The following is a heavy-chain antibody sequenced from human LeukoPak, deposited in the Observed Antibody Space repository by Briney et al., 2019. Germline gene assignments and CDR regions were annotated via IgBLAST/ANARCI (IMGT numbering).Heavy chain of an antibody. D-gene: IGHD3-22*01. V-gene: IGHV1-2*02. CDR1: GYTFTGYY. CDR2: INPNSGGT. Sequence: GASVKVSCKASGYTFTGYYMHWVRQAPGQGLEWMGWINPNSGGTNYAQKFQGRVTMTRDTSISTAYMELSRLRSDDTAVYYCARDPYYYDSSGYLSFDYWGQGTLVTVSS. CDR3: ARDPYYYDSSGYLSFDY. J-gene: IGHJ4*02.